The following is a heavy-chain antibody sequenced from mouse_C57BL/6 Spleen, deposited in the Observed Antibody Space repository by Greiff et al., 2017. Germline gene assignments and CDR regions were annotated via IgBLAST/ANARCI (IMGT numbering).Heavy chain of an antibody. J-gene: IGHJ2*01. V-gene: IGHV3-6*01. CDR1: GYSITSGYY. CDR2: ISYDGSN. CDR3: ARDGLGFDY. Sequence: EVKLMESGPGLVKPSQSLSLTCSVTGYSITSGYYWNWIRQFPGNKLEWMGYISYDGSNNYNPSLKNRISITRDTSKNQFFLKLNSVTTEDTATXYCARDGLGFDYWGQGTTLTVSS. D-gene: IGHD3-1*01.